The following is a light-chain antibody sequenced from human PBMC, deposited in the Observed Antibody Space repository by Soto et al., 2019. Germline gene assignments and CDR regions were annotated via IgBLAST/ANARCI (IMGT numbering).Light chain of an antibody. CDR2: AAS. J-gene: IGKJ4*01. CDR1: QGIRND. V-gene: IGKV1-17*01. Sequence: DLQMTQSPSSLSASVGDRVTITCRASQGIRNDLGRYQQKPGKAPKRLLYAASSLQSGVPSRFSGSGSGTEFTLTTRSLQTQDVATYFCLQHNSYPLTFGGGTKVEIK. CDR3: LQHNSYPLT.